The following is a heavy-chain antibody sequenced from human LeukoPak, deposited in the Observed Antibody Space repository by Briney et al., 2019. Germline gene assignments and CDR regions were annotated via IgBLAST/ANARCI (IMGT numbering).Heavy chain of an antibody. CDR2: IYTSGST. J-gene: IGHJ5*02. Sequence: PSETLSLTCTVSGGSISSYYWSWIRQPAGKGLEWIGRIYTSGSTNYNPSLKSRVTMSVDTSKNQFSLKLSSVTAADTAVYYCAGEVYSSSYNWFDPWGQGTLVTVSS. CDR1: GGSISSYY. CDR3: AGEVYSSSYNWFDP. D-gene: IGHD6-6*01. V-gene: IGHV4-4*07.